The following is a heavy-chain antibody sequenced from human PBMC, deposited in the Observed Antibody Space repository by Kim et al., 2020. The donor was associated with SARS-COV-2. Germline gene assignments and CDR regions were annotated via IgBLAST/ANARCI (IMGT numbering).Heavy chain of an antibody. CDR2: ISYDGSNK. D-gene: IGHD3-10*01. Sequence: GGSLRLSCAASGFTFSSYGMHWVRQAPGKGLEWVAVISYDGSNKYYADSVKGRFTISRDNSKNTLYLQMNSLRAEDTAVYYCAKVRATMVRGVSPYGMDVWGQGTTVTVSS. CDR3: AKVRATMVRGVSPYGMDV. J-gene: IGHJ6*02. V-gene: IGHV3-30*18. CDR1: GFTFSSYG.